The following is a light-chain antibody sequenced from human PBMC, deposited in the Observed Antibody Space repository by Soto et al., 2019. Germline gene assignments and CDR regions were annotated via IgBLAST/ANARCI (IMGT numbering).Light chain of an antibody. CDR3: QQYGSSLGWT. CDR2: GAS. J-gene: IGKJ1*01. V-gene: IGKV3-20*01. Sequence: EIVLTQSPGTLSLSPGERATLSCRASQSVSSSYLAWYQRKPGQAPRLLIYGASSRATGIPDRFSGSGSGTDFTLTISRLEPEDFAVYYCQQYGSSLGWTFGQGTKVEIK. CDR1: QSVSSSY.